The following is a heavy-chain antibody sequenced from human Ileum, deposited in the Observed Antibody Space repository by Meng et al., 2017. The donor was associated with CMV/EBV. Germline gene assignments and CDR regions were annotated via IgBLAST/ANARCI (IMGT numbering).Heavy chain of an antibody. Sequence: GSLRLSCTVSGGSISTSSYFWDWIRQPPGKGLEWIGSIYYSGITCYNPSLKSRVTLSVDTSKNQFSLKLSSVTAADTAVYYCARRLKYYDILTGYYLPSHFDYWGQGTLVTVSS. V-gene: IGHV4-39*07. CDR1: GGSISTSSYF. J-gene: IGHJ4*02. CDR2: IYYSGIT. D-gene: IGHD3-9*01. CDR3: ARRLKYYDILTGYYLPSHFDY.